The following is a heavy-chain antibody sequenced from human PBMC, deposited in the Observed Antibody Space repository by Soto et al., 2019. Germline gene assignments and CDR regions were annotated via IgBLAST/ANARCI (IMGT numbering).Heavy chain of an antibody. CDR3: ARDARRGVDYDF. J-gene: IGHJ4*02. D-gene: IGHD2-15*01. CDR2: VHQDGSEK. V-gene: IGHV3-7*01. Sequence: EVHLVESGGGLVQPGGSLRLSCAASGFTFNNYWMNWVRQAPGKGLEWVANVHQDGSEKYYLDSVRGRFTISRDNANNSLYLQMTSLRAEDTAVYYCARDARRGVDYDFWGQGTLVTVSS. CDR1: GFTFNNYW.